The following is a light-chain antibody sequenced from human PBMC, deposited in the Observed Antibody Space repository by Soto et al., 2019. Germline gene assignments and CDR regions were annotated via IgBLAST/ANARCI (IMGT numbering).Light chain of an antibody. CDR1: SSNIGAVFD. CDR3: QSYDSGLSGWL. CDR2: ENT. V-gene: IGLV1-40*01. J-gene: IGLJ2*01. Sequence: QPVLTQPPSVSGAPGQRVTISCTGSSSNIGAVFDVHWYQQVPGTAPKLLIYENTKRPSGVPDRFSGSKSGTSASLAITGLQAEDEADYYCQSYDSGLSGWLFGGGTQLTVL.